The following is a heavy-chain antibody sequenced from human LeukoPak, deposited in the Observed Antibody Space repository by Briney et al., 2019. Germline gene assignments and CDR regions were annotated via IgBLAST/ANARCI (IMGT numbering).Heavy chain of an antibody. CDR1: VFTFSNYG. Sequence: PGGSLRLSCAASVFTFSNYGFHWVRQTSGKGLEWVAVISYDGSDKYYAESVKGRFTISRNNPKNTLYLQMNSLRAEDTPVYYCAKAQLPDYFYMDVWGKGTTVTVSS. CDR2: ISYDGSDK. V-gene: IGHV3-30*18. CDR3: AKAQLPDYFYMDV. J-gene: IGHJ6*03. D-gene: IGHD1-1*01.